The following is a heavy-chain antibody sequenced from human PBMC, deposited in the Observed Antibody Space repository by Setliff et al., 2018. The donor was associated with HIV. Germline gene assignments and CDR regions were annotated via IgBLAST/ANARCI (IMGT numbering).Heavy chain of an antibody. D-gene: IGHD6-6*01. Sequence: ASVKVSCKASGYTFTSCYMHWVRQAPGQGLEWMGIINLSSGSTTYAQKFQGRVTMTRDTSTSTVYMELSSPRSEDTAVYYCARDPAPSSSASYFQHWGQGTPVTVSS. CDR1: GYTFTSCY. CDR2: INLSSGST. CDR3: ARDPAPSSSASYFQH. J-gene: IGHJ1*01. V-gene: IGHV1-46*01.